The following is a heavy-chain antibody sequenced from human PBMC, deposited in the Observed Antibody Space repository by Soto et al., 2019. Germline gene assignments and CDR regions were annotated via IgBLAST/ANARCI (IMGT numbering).Heavy chain of an antibody. CDR2: IIPIFGTA. Sequence: SVKVSCKASGGTFSSYAISWVRQAPGQGLEWMGGIIPIFGTANYAQKFQGRVTITADESTSTACMELSSLRSEDTAVYYCAAYDSSGYYPYYYYYGMDVWGQGTAVTVSS. J-gene: IGHJ6*02. CDR1: GGTFSSYA. CDR3: AAYDSSGYYPYYYYYGMDV. V-gene: IGHV1-69*13. D-gene: IGHD3-22*01.